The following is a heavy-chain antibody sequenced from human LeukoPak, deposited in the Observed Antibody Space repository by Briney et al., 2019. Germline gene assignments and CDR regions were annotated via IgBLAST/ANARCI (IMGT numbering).Heavy chain of an antibody. J-gene: IGHJ5*02. Sequence: PSETLSLTCAVSGGSISSGGYSWSWIRQPPGKGLEWIGYIYHSGSTYYNPFLKSRVTISVDTSKNQFSLKLSSVTAADTAVYYCARGTAGYCSGGSCSGGWFDPWGQGTLVTVSS. CDR1: GGSISSGGYS. CDR2: IYHSGST. V-gene: IGHV4-30-2*01. D-gene: IGHD2-15*01. CDR3: ARGTAGYCSGGSCSGGWFDP.